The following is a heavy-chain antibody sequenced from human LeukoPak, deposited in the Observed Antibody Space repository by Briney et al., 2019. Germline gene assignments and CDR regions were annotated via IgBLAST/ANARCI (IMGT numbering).Heavy chain of an antibody. D-gene: IGHD3-22*01. CDR1: GGSISSSSYY. CDR2: TYYRGIT. CDR3: ARGARPRYYDSSGYLGYFDY. Sequence: NPSETLSLTCTVSGGSISSSSYYWDWIRQPPGKGLEWIGYTYYRGITNYNPSLKSRVTISVDTSKNQFSLKLSSVTAADTAVYYCARGARPRYYDSSGYLGYFDYWGQGTLVTVSS. V-gene: IGHV4-61*05. J-gene: IGHJ4*02.